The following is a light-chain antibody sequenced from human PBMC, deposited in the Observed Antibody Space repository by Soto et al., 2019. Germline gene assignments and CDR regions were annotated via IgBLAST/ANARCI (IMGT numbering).Light chain of an antibody. CDR2: ENN. V-gene: IGLV1-51*02. J-gene: IGLJ1*01. CDR1: SSNIGKNF. CDR3: GTWDSSLSAGGI. Sequence: QSVLTQPPSVSAAPGQTVNISCSGSSSNIGKNFVSWYQQLPGTAPHLLLYENNKRPSGIPDRFSGSKSGTSATLGITGLQTRDEADYYCGTWDSSLSAGGIFGTGTKVTVL.